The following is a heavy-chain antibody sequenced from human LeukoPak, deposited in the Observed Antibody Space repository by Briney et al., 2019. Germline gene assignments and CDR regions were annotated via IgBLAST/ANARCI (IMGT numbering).Heavy chain of an antibody. CDR3: ARRHGSYGWFDP. V-gene: IGHV1-69*05. Sequence: GASVKVSCKASGGTFSSYAISWVRQAPGQGLEWMGGIIPIFGTANYAQKFQGRVTITTDESTSTAYMELSSLRSEDTAVYYCARRHGSYGWFDPWGQGTLVTVSS. CDR1: GGTFSSYA. J-gene: IGHJ5*02. D-gene: IGHD1-26*01. CDR2: IIPIFGTA.